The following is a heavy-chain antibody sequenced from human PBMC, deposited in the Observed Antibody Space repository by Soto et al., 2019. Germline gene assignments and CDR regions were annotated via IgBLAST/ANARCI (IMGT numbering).Heavy chain of an antibody. D-gene: IGHD3-10*01. CDR1: GGSISSSNW. Sequence: ASETLSLTCAVSGGSISSSNWWSWVRQPPGKGLEWIGEIYHSGSTNYNPSLKSRVTISVDKSKNQFSLKLSSVTAADTAVYYCARTYGSGSYYQDYWGQGTLVTVSS. CDR2: IYHSGST. CDR3: ARTYGSGSYYQDY. J-gene: IGHJ4*02. V-gene: IGHV4-4*02.